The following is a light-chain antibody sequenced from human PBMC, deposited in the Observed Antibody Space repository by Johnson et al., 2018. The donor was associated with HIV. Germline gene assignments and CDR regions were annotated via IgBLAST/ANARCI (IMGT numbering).Light chain of an antibody. Sequence: QSVFTQPPSVSAAPGQKVTISCSGSSSNIGDNYVSWYQQLPGTAPKLLIYDNNKRPSGIPDRFSGSKSGTSVTLAITGLQTGDEADYYCGTWDTSLSVYVFGTGTKVTVL. CDR1: SSNIGDNY. J-gene: IGLJ1*01. CDR3: GTWDTSLSVYV. V-gene: IGLV1-51*01. CDR2: DNN.